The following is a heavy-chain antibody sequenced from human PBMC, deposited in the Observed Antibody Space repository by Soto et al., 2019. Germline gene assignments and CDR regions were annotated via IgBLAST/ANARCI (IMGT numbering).Heavy chain of an antibody. CDR2: INHSAST. D-gene: IGHD3-3*01. CDR3: ARGWAFWSGYPFGDAFDI. V-gene: IGHV4-34*01. CDR1: GGSCRCCY. Sequence: SETLSLTCPSYGGSCRCCYWSWIRQPPGKGMEWIGEINHSASTNYNPSLKSRVTISVDTSKNQFSLKLSSVTAADTAVYYCARGWAFWSGYPFGDAFDIWGQGTMVT. J-gene: IGHJ3*02.